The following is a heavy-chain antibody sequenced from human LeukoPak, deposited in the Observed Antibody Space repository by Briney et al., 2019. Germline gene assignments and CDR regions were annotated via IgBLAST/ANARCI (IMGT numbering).Heavy chain of an antibody. V-gene: IGHV4-4*09. CDR3: ARPSGGSPGAFDI. J-gene: IGHJ3*02. Sequence: SETLSLTCTVSGGSISSYYWSWIRQPPGKGLEWIGYTYTSGSTNYNPSLKSRVTISVDTSKNQFSLKLSSVTAADTAVYYCARPSGGSPGAFDIWGQGTMVTVSS. CDR2: TYTSGST. D-gene: IGHD1-26*01. CDR1: GGSISSYY.